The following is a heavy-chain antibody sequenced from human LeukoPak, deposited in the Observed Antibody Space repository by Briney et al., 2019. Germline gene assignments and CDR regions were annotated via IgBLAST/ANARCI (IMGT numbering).Heavy chain of an antibody. Sequence: GGSLRLSCAASGFTFSSYAISWVRQAPGKGLEWVSAISGGSADYADSVKGRFSISIDNSKNTLYLQMNSLRAEDTAVYYCARKRQWEGTGFDPWGQGTLVTVSS. CDR2: ISGGSA. D-gene: IGHD1-26*01. V-gene: IGHV3-23*01. J-gene: IGHJ5*02. CDR1: GFTFSSYA. CDR3: ARKRQWEGTGFDP.